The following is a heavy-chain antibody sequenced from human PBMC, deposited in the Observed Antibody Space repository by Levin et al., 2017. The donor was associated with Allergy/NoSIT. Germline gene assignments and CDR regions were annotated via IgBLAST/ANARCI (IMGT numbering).Heavy chain of an antibody. D-gene: IGHD3-10*01. CDR2: INQDGSER. CDR3: ARDQNYYGSGSYYRVALDI. Sequence: GESLKISCAASGFTFNNFWMTWVRQAPGKGLEWVANINQDGSERYYVDSVQGRFTISRDNAINSLYLQMNSLRAEDTAVYYCARDQNYYGSGSYYRVALDIWGQGTMVTVSS. J-gene: IGHJ3*02. CDR1: GFTFNNFW. V-gene: IGHV3-7*04.